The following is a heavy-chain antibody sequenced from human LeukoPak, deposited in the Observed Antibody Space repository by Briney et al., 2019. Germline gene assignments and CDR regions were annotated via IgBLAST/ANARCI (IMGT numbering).Heavy chain of an antibody. J-gene: IGHJ4*02. V-gene: IGHV1-18*04. CDR2: ISAYNGNT. D-gene: IGHD6-19*01. Sequence: GASVKVSCKASGYTFTSYGISWVRQAPGQGLEWMGWISAYNGNTNYAQKLQGRVTMTTDTSTSTAYMELRSLRSDDTAVYHCARSPPGYSSGWYYDYWGQGTLVTVSS. CDR3: ARSPPGYSSGWYYDY. CDR1: GYTFTSYG.